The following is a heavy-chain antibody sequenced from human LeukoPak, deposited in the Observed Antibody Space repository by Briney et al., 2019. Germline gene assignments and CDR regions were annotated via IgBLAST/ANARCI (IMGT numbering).Heavy chain of an antibody. V-gene: IGHV4-39*01. J-gene: IGHJ4*02. CDR3: ARQTGSGLFILP. D-gene: IGHD3/OR15-3a*01. Sequence: SETLSLTCTVSDVSISSSNSYWGWFRQPPGKGLEWIGSIYYSGDTYYNASLKSQVSISIDTSKNQFSLRLTSVTAADTAVYYCARQTGSGLFILPGGQGTLVTVSS. CDR1: DVSISSSNSY. CDR2: IYYSGDT.